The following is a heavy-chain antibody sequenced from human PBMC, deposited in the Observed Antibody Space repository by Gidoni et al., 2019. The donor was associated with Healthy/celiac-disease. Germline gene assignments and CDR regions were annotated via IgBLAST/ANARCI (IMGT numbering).Heavy chain of an antibody. J-gene: IGHJ4*02. CDR3: ASRRIAIHPGMDY. CDR1: GCSLSSGDYY. Sequence: QVQLQESGPGLVKPSQTLSLTCTVPGCSLSSGDYYWSWIRQPPGKGLEWIGYIYYSGSTYYNPSLKSRVTISVDTSKNQFSLKLSSVTAADTAVYYCASRRIAIHPGMDYWGQGTLVTVSS. V-gene: IGHV4-30-4*01. D-gene: IGHD2-21*01. CDR2: IYYSGST.